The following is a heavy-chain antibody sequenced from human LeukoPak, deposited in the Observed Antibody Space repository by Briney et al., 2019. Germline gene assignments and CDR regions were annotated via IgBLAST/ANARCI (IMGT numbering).Heavy chain of an antibody. D-gene: IGHD2-15*01. Sequence: PSETLSHTCTVSGGSISSYYWSWIRQPPGKGLEWIGYIYYSGSTNYNPSLKSRVTISVDTSKNQFSLKLSSVTAADTAVYYCARSDCSGGSCHAPYYYYGMDLRGQATTVTVSS. CDR1: GGSISSYY. CDR2: IYYSGST. V-gene: IGHV4-59*01. J-gene: IGHJ6*02. CDR3: ARSDCSGGSCHAPYYYYGMDL.